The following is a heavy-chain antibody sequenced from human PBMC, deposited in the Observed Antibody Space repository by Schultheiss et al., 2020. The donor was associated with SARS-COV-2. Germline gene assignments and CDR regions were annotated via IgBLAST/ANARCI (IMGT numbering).Heavy chain of an antibody. CDR1: GFTFSSYS. CDR3: AKGSTGYSYGMN. V-gene: IGHV3-30*18. CDR2: ISYDGSNK. D-gene: IGHD5-18*01. J-gene: IGHJ4*02. Sequence: GGSLRLSCAASGFTFSSYSMNWVRQAPGKGLEWVAVISYDGSNKYYADSVKGRFTISRDNSKNTLYLQMNSLRAEDTAVYYCAKGSTGYSYGMNWGQGTLVTVSS.